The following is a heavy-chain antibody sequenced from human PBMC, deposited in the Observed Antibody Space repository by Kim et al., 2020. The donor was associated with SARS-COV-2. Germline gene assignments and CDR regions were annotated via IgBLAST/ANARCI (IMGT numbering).Heavy chain of an antibody. J-gene: IGHJ4*01. CDR1: GFTFSGYP. Sequence: GGSLRLSCAASGFTFSGYPMHWVRQAAGKGLEWVGRVGHKAGNYATTYGAKGKGRFSIYSDDTKITAHLHINSPKDAATYECYSTSLITTWCHGNLVTDS. CDR2: VGHKAGNYAT. V-gene: IGHV3-73*01. D-gene: IGHD3-16*01. CDR3: TSLITT.